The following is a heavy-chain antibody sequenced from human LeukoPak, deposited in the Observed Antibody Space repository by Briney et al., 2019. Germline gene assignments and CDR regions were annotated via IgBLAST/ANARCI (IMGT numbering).Heavy chain of an antibody. V-gene: IGHV3-11*01. J-gene: IGHJ5*02. CDR1: GFTFSDYY. D-gene: IGHD2-2*01. CDR3: AGNDIQRYCSSTSCYRGDWFDP. CDR2: ISSSGSTI. Sequence: GGSLRLSCAASGFTFSDYYMSWIRQAPGKGLEWVSYISSSGSTIYYADSVKGRFTISRDNAKNSLYLQMNSLRAEDTAVYYCAGNDIQRYCSSTSCYRGDWFDPWGQGTLVTVSS.